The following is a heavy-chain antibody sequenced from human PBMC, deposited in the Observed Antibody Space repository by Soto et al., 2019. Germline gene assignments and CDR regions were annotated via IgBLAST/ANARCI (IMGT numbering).Heavy chain of an antibody. J-gene: IGHJ4*02. D-gene: IGHD6-6*01. CDR3: ARSSIEPRVFMYPFDS. Sequence: PSETLSVTCTVSGDSITSSSHYWVWIRQPPGKGLECIANIYYDGNTYYNPSLKSRVAISLDTSKNQFSLRLNSVTAAGTAVYYCARSSIEPRVFMYPFDSWGQGTLVTVS. V-gene: IGHV4-39*01. CDR2: IYYDGNT. CDR1: GDSITSSSHY.